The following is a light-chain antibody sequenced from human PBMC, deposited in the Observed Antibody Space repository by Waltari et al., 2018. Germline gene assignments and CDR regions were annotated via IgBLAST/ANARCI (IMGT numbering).Light chain of an antibody. J-gene: IGLJ3*02. V-gene: IGLV3-10*01. CDR3: YSTDSSANYRV. Sequence: SYELTQPPSVSVSPGQTARITCSGDALPKKYAYWSQQKSGQAPVLVIYEDSKRPSGIPERFSGSSSGTLATLTISGAQVEDEADYFCYSTDSSANYRVFGGGTKLTVL. CDR1: ALPKKY. CDR2: EDS.